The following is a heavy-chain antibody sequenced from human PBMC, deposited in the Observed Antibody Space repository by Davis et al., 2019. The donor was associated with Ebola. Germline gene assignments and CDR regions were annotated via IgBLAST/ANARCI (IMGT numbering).Heavy chain of an antibody. Sequence: SVTVSCQASGYTFTSYGISWVRQAPGQGLEWMGGIIPILGIANYAQKFQGRVTITADESTSTAYMELSSLRSEDTAVYYCASGGSYYAAFDIWGQGTMVTVSS. J-gene: IGHJ3*02. V-gene: IGHV1-69*10. CDR1: GYTFTSYG. CDR3: ASGGSYYAAFDI. D-gene: IGHD1-26*01. CDR2: IIPILGIA.